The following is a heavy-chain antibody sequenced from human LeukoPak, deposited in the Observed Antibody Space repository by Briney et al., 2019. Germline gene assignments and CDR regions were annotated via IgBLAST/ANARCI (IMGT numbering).Heavy chain of an antibody. V-gene: IGHV1-69*13. D-gene: IGHD6-13*01. CDR3: ARGEQQLPRGYYYYYMDV. Sequence: VASVKVSCKASGGTFSSYAISWVRQAPGQGLEWMGGIIPIFGTANYAQKFQGRVTITADESTSTAYMELSSLRSEDTAVYYCARGEQQLPRGYYYYYMDVWGKGTTVTISS. CDR1: GGTFSSYA. J-gene: IGHJ6*03. CDR2: IIPIFGTA.